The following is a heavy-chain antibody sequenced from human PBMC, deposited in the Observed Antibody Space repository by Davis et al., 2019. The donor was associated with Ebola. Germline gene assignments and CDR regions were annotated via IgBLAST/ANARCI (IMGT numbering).Heavy chain of an antibody. CDR1: GGTFSSYA. J-gene: IGHJ4*02. CDR2: IIRILGIA. D-gene: IGHD6-13*01. CDR3: AKDSNWSFDY. V-gene: IGHV1-69*04. Sequence: SVKVSCKASGGTFSSYAISWVRQAPGQGLEWMGRIIRILGIANYAQKFQGRVTITADKSTSTAYMELSSLRSEDTAVYYCAKDSNWSFDYWGQGTLVTVSS.